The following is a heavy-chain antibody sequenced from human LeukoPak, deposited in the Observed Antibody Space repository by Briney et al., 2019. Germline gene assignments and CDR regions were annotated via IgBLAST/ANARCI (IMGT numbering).Heavy chain of an antibody. V-gene: IGHV4-61*05. D-gene: IGHD1-26*01. J-gene: IGHJ5*02. Sequence: SETLSLTCTVSGGSISSSSYYWGWIRQPPGKGVEWIAHIYNGVNTNYNPSLKSRVTISVDTSKNQFSLRLNSVTAADTAVYYCARSRAFNSGAFDPWGQGSLVTVSS. CDR2: IYNGVNT. CDR1: GGSISSSSYY. CDR3: ARSRAFNSGAFDP.